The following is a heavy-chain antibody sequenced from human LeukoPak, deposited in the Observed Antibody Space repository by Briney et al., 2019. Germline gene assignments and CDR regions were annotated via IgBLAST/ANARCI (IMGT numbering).Heavy chain of an antibody. CDR2: INHSGST. V-gene: IGHV4-34*01. D-gene: IGHD3-22*01. J-gene: IGHJ5*02. CDR3: ARFPDRRVTSNYYGSSGYSP. Sequence: PSETLSLTCAVYGGSFSGYYWSWIRQPPGKGLEWIGEINHSGSTNYDPSLKSRVTISVDTSKNQFSLKLSSVTAADTAVHYCARFPDRRVTSNYYGSSGYSPWGQGTLVTVSS. CDR1: GGSFSGYY.